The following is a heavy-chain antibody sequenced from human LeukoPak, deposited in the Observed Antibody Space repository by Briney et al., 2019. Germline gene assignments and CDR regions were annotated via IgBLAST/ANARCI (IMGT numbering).Heavy chain of an antibody. V-gene: IGHV1-2*02. Sequence: ASVKVSRKASGYSFTGYYMHWVRQVPGQGLDWMGWINPNSGGTNYAQKFQGRVTMTRDTSISTAYMELSRLRSDDTAVYYCARELNYDSSGYYFDYWGQGTLVTVSS. CDR2: INPNSGGT. CDR1: GYSFTGYY. J-gene: IGHJ4*02. D-gene: IGHD3-22*01. CDR3: ARELNYDSSGYYFDY.